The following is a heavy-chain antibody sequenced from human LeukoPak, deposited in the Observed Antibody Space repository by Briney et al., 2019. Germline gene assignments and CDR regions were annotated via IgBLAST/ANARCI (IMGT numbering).Heavy chain of an antibody. V-gene: IGHV3-23*01. D-gene: IGHD2-21*02. CDR2: ITSSGGST. CDR1: GFTFSSYA. Sequence: GGSLRLSCAGSGFTFSSYAMSWVRQAPGKGLEWVSAITSSGGSTYYADSVKGRFTISRDNSKSTLYLQMNSLRAEDTAVYYCAKCMSSTGVCLNFDYWGQGILVAVST. J-gene: IGHJ4*02. CDR3: AKCMSSTGVCLNFDY.